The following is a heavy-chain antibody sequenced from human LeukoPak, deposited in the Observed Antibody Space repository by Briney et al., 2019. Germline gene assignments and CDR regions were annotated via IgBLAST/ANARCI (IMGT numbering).Heavy chain of an antibody. J-gene: IGHJ5*02. Sequence: ASVKVSCKVSGYTLTELSMHWVRQAPGKGLEWMGGFNPEDGETIYAQKFKGRVTMTEDTSTDTAYMELSSLRSEDTAVYYCATVRRDFWSGYAWFDPWGQGTLVTVSS. CDR1: GYTLTELS. V-gene: IGHV1-24*01. D-gene: IGHD3-3*01. CDR3: ATVRRDFWSGYAWFDP. CDR2: FNPEDGET.